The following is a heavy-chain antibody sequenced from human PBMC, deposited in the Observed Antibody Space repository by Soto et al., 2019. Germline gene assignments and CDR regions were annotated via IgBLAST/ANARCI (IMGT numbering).Heavy chain of an antibody. J-gene: IGHJ4*02. Sequence: EVQLVDSGGGLVQPGGSLSLACAASGFIFSSYGMNWVRQAPGKGLEWISYIDSSSSIIYYADSVKGRFTISRDSAKNSLFLQMNSLRADDTALYYCARDLGSGRRYFDYWGQGTLVTVSS. D-gene: IGHD6-19*01. CDR2: IDSSSSII. CDR1: GFIFSSYG. V-gene: IGHV3-48*01. CDR3: ARDLGSGRRYFDY.